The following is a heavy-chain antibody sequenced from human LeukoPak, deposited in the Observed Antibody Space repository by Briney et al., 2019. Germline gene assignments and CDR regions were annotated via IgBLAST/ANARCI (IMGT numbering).Heavy chain of an antibody. CDR1: GFTFSNYW. D-gene: IGHD3-10*01. J-gene: IGHJ5*02. CDR3: AREGRFGDRNWFDP. V-gene: IGHV3-74*01. Sequence: GGSLRLSCAASGFTFSNYWMHWVRQVPGKELVWVSRINPDGSSTSYVDSVKGRFTISRDNAKNSLYLQMNSLRAEDTAVYYCAREGRFGDRNWFDPWGQGTLVTVSS. CDR2: INPDGSST.